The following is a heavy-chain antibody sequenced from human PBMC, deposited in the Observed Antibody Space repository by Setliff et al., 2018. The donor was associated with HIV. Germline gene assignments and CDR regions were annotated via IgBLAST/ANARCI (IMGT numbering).Heavy chain of an antibody. Sequence: SETLSLTCDVSGFSISSRYYWGWIRQSPGKGLEWIGNIYHTGSSYYNPSLNDRATISLDTSKNQFSLKLSSVTAADTAVYYCASAGSGTRAPPRYWGQGTLVTVSS. D-gene: IGHD1-1*01. CDR2: IYHTGSS. J-gene: IGHJ4*02. CDR3: ASAGSGTRAPPRY. CDR1: GFSISSRYY. V-gene: IGHV4-38-2*01.